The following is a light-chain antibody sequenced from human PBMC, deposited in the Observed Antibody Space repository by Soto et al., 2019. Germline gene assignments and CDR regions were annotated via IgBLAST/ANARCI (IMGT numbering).Light chain of an antibody. CDR2: GAS. Sequence: EIVLTQSPGTLSLSPGERATLSCRASQSVSRSYLAWYQQKPGQAPRLLIYGASSRATGVPDRFSASGFGTDFTLTISRLEPEDFAMYYCQQYGSSPPYTFGQGTKLEIK. V-gene: IGKV3-20*01. CDR1: QSVSRSY. J-gene: IGKJ2*01. CDR3: QQYGSSPPYT.